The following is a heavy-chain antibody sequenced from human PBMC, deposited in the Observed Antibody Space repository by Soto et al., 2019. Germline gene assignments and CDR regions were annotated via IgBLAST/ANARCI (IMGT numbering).Heavy chain of an antibody. V-gene: IGHV3-74*01. Sequence: EVQLVESGGGLVQAGGSLRLSCAASGFTFSNSWMHWVRQVPGKGLVWVSDINKDGSSTTYAGSVKGRFTISRDNAKSTLYLQMDSLRVDDTAVYYCARDRTAASADYWGQGTLVSVSS. D-gene: IGHD6-13*01. J-gene: IGHJ4*02. CDR1: GFTFSNSW. CDR3: ARDRTAASADY. CDR2: INKDGSST.